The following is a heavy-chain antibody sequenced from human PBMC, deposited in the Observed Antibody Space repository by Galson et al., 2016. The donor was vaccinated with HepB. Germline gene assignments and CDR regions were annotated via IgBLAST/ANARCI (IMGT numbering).Heavy chain of an antibody. CDR2: TYYRSKWYN. CDR1: GDSVSSSSAA. D-gene: IGHD3-22*01. V-gene: IGHV6-1*01. Sequence: CAISGDSVSSSSAAWNWIRQSPSRGLEWLGRTYYRSKWYNDYALSVKSRISIDPDTSKNQFSLQLNSVTPEDTAVYYCAASYFDSSGYAEGLDYWGQGTLVTVSS. J-gene: IGHJ4*02. CDR3: AASYFDSSGYAEGLDY.